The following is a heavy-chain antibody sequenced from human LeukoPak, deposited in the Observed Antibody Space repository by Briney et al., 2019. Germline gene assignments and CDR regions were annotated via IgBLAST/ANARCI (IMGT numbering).Heavy chain of an antibody. Sequence: PGGSLRLSCAASGFTFSSYGMHWVRQAPGKGLEWVAVISYDGSNKYYADSVKGRFTISRDNSKNTLYLQMNSLRAEDTAVYYCAKDHSPNVEMPTIVGHWGQGTPVTVSS. D-gene: IGHD5-24*01. V-gene: IGHV3-30*18. CDR2: ISYDGSNK. CDR3: AKDHSPNVEMPTIVGH. CDR1: GFTFSSYG. J-gene: IGHJ1*01.